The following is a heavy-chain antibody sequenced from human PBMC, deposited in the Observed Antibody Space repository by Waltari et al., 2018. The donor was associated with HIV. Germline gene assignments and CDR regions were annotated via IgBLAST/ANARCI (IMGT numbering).Heavy chain of an antibody. V-gene: IGHV3-30*02. D-gene: IGHD6-19*01. Sequence: QVQLEESGGGVVQPGGSRRRYCYAAAFGSRTYGMHWVRQAPGKGLEWVAFIRFYGSNKYYVDSVKGRFTISRDNSKNTLYLQIDSLRAEDTAVYYCAKQWKRPYYGMDAWGQGTTVTVSS. J-gene: IGHJ6*02. CDR3: AKQWKRPYYGMDA. CDR1: AFGSRTYG. CDR2: IRFYGSNK.